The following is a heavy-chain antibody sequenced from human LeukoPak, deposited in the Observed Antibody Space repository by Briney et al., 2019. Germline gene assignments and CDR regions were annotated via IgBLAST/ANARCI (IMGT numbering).Heavy chain of an antibody. D-gene: IGHD7-27*01. Sequence: GGSLRLSCAASGLTFSSYAMSWVRQAPGKGLEWVSSISAGGGTTNYADSVKGRFSISRDNSKNTLYLQMNSLRVEDKAIYYCAKLIGDESFWGQGTLVTVPS. CDR3: AKLIGDESF. CDR1: GLTFSSYA. CDR2: ISAGGGTT. J-gene: IGHJ4*02. V-gene: IGHV3-23*01.